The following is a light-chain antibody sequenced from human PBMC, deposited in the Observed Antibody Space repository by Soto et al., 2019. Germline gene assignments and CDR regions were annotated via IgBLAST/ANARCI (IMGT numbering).Light chain of an antibody. Sequence: DFPMTQSPSSLSASVGDRVTITCRASQGISNYLAWYQQQPGKVPKLLIYDASTLQSGVPSRFSGSGSGTDFTLTISSLQPEDVATYYCQKYNSAPLTFGQGTRLEIK. CDR2: DAS. V-gene: IGKV1-27*01. CDR1: QGISNY. J-gene: IGKJ5*01. CDR3: QKYNSAPLT.